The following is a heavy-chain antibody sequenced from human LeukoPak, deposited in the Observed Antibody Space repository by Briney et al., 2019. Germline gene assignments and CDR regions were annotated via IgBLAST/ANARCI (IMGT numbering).Heavy chain of an antibody. V-gene: IGHV4-30-4*01. J-gene: IGHJ4*02. CDR1: GGSINSGDAY. CDR2: ISYSGSP. D-gene: IGHD3-10*01. CDR3: ARVPYGSGTYYSDY. Sequence: SESLSLTCNVSGGSINSGDAYWSWIRQPPGKSLEWTGYISYSGSPYYNPSLRGRVAISGDTSENQFVLRLGSVTAADTAVYYCARVPYGSGTYYSDYWGQGILVTVSS.